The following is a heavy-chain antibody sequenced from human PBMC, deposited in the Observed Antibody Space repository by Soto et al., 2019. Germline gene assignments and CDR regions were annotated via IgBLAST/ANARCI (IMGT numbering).Heavy chain of an antibody. CDR3: TKGCGRGFDLCGS. CDR1: GFIFKNYG. V-gene: IGHV3-30*18. CDR2: ISEDGSRK. J-gene: IGHJ5*02. D-gene: IGHD5-12*01. Sequence: QVQVVESGGGVAQPGRSLRLSCTVSGFIFKNYGMQWVRQAPGKGLEWVAVISEDGSRKYYADSVKGRFTISRDNSKNTLYLQMNSLRAEDTAVYYCTKGCGRGFDLCGSWGQGTLVTVSS.